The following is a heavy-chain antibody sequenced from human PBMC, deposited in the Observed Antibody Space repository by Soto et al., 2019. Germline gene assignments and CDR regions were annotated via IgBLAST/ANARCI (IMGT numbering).Heavy chain of an antibody. CDR3: ARLYSSGWYGPGRY. CDR2: INWNGGST. Sequence: EVQLVESGGGVVRPGGSLRLSCAASGFTFDDYGMSWVRQAPGKGLEWVSGINWNGGSTGYADSVKGRFTISRDNARNSLYLQMNSLRAEDTALYSCARLYSSGWYGPGRYWGQGTLVTVSS. CDR1: GFTFDDYG. V-gene: IGHV3-20*04. D-gene: IGHD6-19*01. J-gene: IGHJ4*02.